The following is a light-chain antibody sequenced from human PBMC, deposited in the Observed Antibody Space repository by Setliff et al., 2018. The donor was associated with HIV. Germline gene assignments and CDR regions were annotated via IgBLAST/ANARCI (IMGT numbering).Light chain of an antibody. J-gene: IGLJ1*01. Sequence: ELTQPPSVSVAPGKAARITCGGNNIGSESVHWYQQKPGQAPVLVVYDDRDRPSGIPERFSGSNSGNTATLTISRVEAGDEADYYCQVWDSRSDHHVFGTGTKVTVL. CDR3: QVWDSRSDHHV. CDR2: DDR. CDR1: NIGSES. V-gene: IGLV3-21*03.